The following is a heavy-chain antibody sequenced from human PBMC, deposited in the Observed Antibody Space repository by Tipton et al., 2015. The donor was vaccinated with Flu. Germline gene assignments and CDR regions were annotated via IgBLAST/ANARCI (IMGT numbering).Heavy chain of an antibody. Sequence: SLRLSCAASGFTLSNYAVSWVRQAPGKGLEWVSGMNDGGNKAFYASSVKGRFIISRDNAKNALSLQMNNLRAADTAIYYCVGKVGDYWGQGTLVTVSS. CDR2: MNDGGNKA. V-gene: IGHV3-23*01. D-gene: IGHD1-26*01. CDR3: VGKVGDY. CDR1: GFTLSNYA. J-gene: IGHJ4*02.